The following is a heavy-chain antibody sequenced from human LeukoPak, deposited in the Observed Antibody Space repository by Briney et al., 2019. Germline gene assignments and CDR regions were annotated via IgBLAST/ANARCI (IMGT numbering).Heavy chain of an antibody. CDR3: ARKIVGATPFDI. Sequence: SETLSLTCAVYGGSFSGYYWSWIRQPPGKGLEWIGEINHSGSTNYNPSLKSRVTISVDTSKSQFSLKLSSVTAADTAVYYCARKIVGATPFDIWGQGTMVTVSS. CDR1: GGSFSGYY. V-gene: IGHV4-34*01. D-gene: IGHD1-26*01. CDR2: INHSGST. J-gene: IGHJ3*02.